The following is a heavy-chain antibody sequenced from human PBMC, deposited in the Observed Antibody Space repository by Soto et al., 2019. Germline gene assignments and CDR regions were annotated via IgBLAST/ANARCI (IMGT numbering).Heavy chain of an antibody. CDR1: GGSISSGGYS. J-gene: IGHJ4*02. CDR3: ASGVSVTTQYYFDY. CDR2: IYHSGST. V-gene: IGHV4-30-2*01. Sequence: QLQLQESGSGLVKPSQTLSLTCAVSGGSISSGGYSWSWIRQPPGKGLEWIGYIYHSGSTYYNPSLKSRGTISVDRSKNQFSLKLSSVTAADTAVYYCASGVSVTTQYYFDYWGQGTLVTVSS. D-gene: IGHD4-17*01.